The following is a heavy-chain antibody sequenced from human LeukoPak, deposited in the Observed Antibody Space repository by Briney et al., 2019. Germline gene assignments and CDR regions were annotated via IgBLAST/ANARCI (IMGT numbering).Heavy chain of an antibody. V-gene: IGHV4-39*07. D-gene: IGHD1-7*01. CDR2: INHSGST. CDR1: GGSISSSSYY. CDR3: ARGVWGLTGTTPYYYYYGMDV. J-gene: IGHJ6*02. Sequence: SETLSLTCTVSGGSISSSSYYWGWIRQPPGKGLEWIGEINHSGSTNYNPSLKSRVTISVDTSKNQFSLKLSSVTAADTAVYYCARGVWGLTGTTPYYYYYGMDVWGQGTTVTVSS.